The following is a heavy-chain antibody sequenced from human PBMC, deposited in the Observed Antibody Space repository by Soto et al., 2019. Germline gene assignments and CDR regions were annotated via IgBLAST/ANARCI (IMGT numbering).Heavy chain of an antibody. CDR3: ASHYDSSGHTAYFDY. J-gene: IGHJ4*02. CDR2: IIPIFGTA. D-gene: IGHD3-22*01. CDR1: GGTFSSYA. Sequence: SVKVSCKASGGTFSSYAISWVRQAPGQGLEWMGGIIPIFGTANYAQKFQGRVTITADESTSTAYMELSSLRSEDTAVYYCASHYDSSGHTAYFDYWGQGTLVTVSS. V-gene: IGHV1-69*13.